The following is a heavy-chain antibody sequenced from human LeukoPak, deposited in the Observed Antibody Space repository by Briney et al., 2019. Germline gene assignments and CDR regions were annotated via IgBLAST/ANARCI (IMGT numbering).Heavy chain of an antibody. V-gene: IGHV3-30*02. CDR3: AKDVNYFMDV. CDR1: GFTFSNYD. J-gene: IGHJ6*03. Sequence: PGGSLRLSCAASGFTFSNYDMHWVRQAPGKGLEWVAFIRYDGSNKYYADSVKGRFTVSRDNSKNTLYLQINSLGAEDTAVYYCAKDVNYFMDVCGIGTTVTVSS. CDR2: IRYDGSNK.